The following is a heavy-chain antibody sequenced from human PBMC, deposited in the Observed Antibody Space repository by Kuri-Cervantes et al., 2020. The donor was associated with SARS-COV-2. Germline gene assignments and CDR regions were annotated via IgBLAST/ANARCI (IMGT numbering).Heavy chain of an antibody. CDR3: ARELGLTTVNWFDP. D-gene: IGHD4-17*01. J-gene: IGHJ5*02. CDR2: IYYSGST. CDR1: GGAISSYY. Sequence: GSLRLSCTVSGGAISSYYRSWIRQPPGKGLEWIGYIYYSGSTNYYPSLKSRVTISVDTSKNQFSLKLSSVTAADTAVYYCARELGLTTVNWFDPWGQGTLVTVSS. V-gene: IGHV4-59*01.